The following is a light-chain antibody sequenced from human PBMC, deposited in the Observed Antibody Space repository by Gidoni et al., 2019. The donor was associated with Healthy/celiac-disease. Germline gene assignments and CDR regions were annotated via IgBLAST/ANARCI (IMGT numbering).Light chain of an antibody. Sequence: IQLTQSPSSLSASVGDRVTITCRASQGISSYLACDQQKPGKDPKLLIYAASTLQSGVPSRFSGSGSGTDFTRTISSLQPEDFATYYCQQLNSYPPYTFGQGTKLEIK. J-gene: IGKJ2*01. CDR3: QQLNSYPPYT. V-gene: IGKV1-9*01. CDR1: QGISSY. CDR2: AAS.